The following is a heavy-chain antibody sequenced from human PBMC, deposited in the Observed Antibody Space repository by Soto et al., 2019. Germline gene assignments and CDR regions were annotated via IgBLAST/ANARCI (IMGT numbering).Heavy chain of an antibody. J-gene: IGHJ6*02. V-gene: IGHV1-69*13. Sequence: SVKVSCKASGGTFSSYAISWVRQAPGQGLEWMGGIIPIFGTANYAQKFQGRVTITADESTSTAYMELSSLRSEDTAVYYCAAARFYYDFWSGYYPSYYYYGMDVWGQGTTVTVSS. CDR2: IIPIFGTA. CDR3: AAARFYYDFWSGYYPSYYYYGMDV. CDR1: GGTFSSYA. D-gene: IGHD3-3*01.